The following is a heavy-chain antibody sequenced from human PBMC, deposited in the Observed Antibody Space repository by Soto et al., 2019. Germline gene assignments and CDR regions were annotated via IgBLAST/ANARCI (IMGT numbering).Heavy chain of an antibody. CDR2: IYHSGST. D-gene: IGHD2-15*01. CDR3: ARRYCSGGSCYLDY. V-gene: IGHV4-34*01. CDR1: GGSFSGYF. Sequence: LSLTCAVYGGSFSGYFWSWIRQPPGKGLEWIGYIYHSGSTYYNPSLKSRVTISVDTSKNQFSLKLSSVTAADTAVYYCARRYCSGGSCYLDYWGQGTLVTVSS. J-gene: IGHJ4*02.